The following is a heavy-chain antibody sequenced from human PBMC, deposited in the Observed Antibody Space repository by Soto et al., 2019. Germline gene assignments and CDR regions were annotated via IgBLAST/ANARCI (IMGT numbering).Heavy chain of an antibody. CDR3: ARSVVVVQAAAKNYYYYYYLDV. CDR1: GGSISSYY. V-gene: IGHV4-59*01. J-gene: IGHJ6*03. CDR2: IYYSGST. Sequence: SETLSLTCTVSGGSISSYYWSWLRQPPGKGLEWIGYIYYSGSTNYNPSLKSRVTISVDTSKNQFSLKLSSVTAADTAVYYCARSVVVVQAAAKNYYYYYYLDVWGKGTTVTVSS. D-gene: IGHD2-2*01.